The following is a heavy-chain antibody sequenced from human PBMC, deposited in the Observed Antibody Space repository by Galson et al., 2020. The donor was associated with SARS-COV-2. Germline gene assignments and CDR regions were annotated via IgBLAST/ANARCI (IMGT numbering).Heavy chain of an antibody. V-gene: IGHV2-70*17. CDR2: IDWDDDK. J-gene: IGHJ3*02. D-gene: IGHD4-17*01. Sequence: SGPTLVKPTQTLTLTCSVSGFSLSTSGMCVSWIRQPPGKPLEWLARIDWDDDKFYSTSLKTRLSISKDPSKNQVVLTLTNIDPVDTGTYYCARTNDYGDSGWAFDIWGQGTMVTVSS. CDR3: ARTNDYGDSGWAFDI. CDR1: GFSLSTSGMC.